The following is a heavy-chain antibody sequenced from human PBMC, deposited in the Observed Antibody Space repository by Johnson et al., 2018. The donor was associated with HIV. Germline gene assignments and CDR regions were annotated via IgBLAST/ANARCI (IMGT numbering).Heavy chain of an antibody. CDR2: ISRSGSTI. Sequence: QVQLVESGGGLVKPGGSLRLSCAASGFTFSDYYMSWIRQAPGKGLEWVSNISRSGSTIYHADSVKGRLIISRDNAKNSLYLQMNSLRAEDTAGYYCARVLGDYAYHIWGQGTMVTVSS. CDR3: ARVLGDYAYHI. CDR1: GFTFSDYY. J-gene: IGHJ3*02. D-gene: IGHD4-17*01. V-gene: IGHV3-11*04.